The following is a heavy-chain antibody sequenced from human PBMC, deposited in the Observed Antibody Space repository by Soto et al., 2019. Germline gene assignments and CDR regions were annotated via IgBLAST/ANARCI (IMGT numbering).Heavy chain of an antibody. V-gene: IGHV4-30-4*01. Sequence: QVQLQESGPGLVKPSQTLSLTCAVSGDSISSSDYYWSWIRQPPGKGLEWIGYIYYTGTTYYNPSLKSRLTMSVDRSKNQFSLRLSSVTAADTAVYYCARDEKHTLRCGFDPWGQGTLVTVSS. CDR3: ARDEKHTLRCGFDP. CDR2: IYYTGTT. CDR1: GDSISSSDYY. D-gene: IGHD2-21*01. J-gene: IGHJ5*02.